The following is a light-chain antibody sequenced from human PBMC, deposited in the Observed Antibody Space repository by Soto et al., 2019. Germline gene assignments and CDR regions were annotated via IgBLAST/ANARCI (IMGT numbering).Light chain of an antibody. V-gene: IGKV3-20*01. CDR2: DAS. CDR1: QSVSNSY. J-gene: IGKJ5*01. Sequence: EIVLTQSPGTLSLSPGERATLSCRASQSVSNSYLAWYQQKTGQAPRLLIYDASSRATGIPDRFSGSGSGTDFTLTISRLEPEDFAVYYCQQYGNSPSYTFGRGTRLEIK. CDR3: QQYGNSPSYT.